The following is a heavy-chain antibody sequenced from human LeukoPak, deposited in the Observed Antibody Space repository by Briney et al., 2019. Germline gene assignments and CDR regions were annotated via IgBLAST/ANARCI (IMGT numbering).Heavy chain of an antibody. J-gene: IGHJ5*02. V-gene: IGHV4-39*01. CDR3: ARLAITFGGVIVRTRWFDP. Sequence: SETLSLTCTVSGGSISSSSYYWGWIRQPPGKGLEWIGSIYYSGSTYYNPSLKSRVTISVDTSKNQFSLKLSSVTAADTAVYYCARLAITFGGVIVRTRWFDPWGQGTLVTVSS. CDR2: IYYSGST. CDR1: GGSISSSSYY. D-gene: IGHD3-16*02.